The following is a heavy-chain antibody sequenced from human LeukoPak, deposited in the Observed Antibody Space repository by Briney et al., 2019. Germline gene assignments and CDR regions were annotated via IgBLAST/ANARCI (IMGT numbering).Heavy chain of an antibody. D-gene: IGHD1-1*01. V-gene: IGHV1-8*03. CDR2: MNPNSGSA. CDR3: ARDIAGATLGGWFDP. Sequence: ASVKVSCKASGYTFTNYDINWVRQAAGQGLEGMGWMNPNSGSAAYAQKFQGRVTITRNTSITTAYMDLSSLTSEDTAVYYCARDIAGATLGGWFDPWGQGTLVTVSS. CDR1: GYTFTNYD. J-gene: IGHJ5*02.